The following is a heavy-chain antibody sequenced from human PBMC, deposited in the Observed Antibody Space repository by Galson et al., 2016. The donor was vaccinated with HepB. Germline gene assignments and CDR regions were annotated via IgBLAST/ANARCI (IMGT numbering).Heavy chain of an antibody. CDR1: GDSITSSNYD. D-gene: IGHD3-22*01. J-gene: IGHJ4*02. Sequence: SETLSLTCTASGDSITSSNYDWGWIRQPPGKGLEWIGSIYYSGSTYYNPSLKSRVTISVDTSKNQFSLKLTSVTAADTAVYYCARSIGETFYDNRSGYYYVGSRSFDYWGQGTLVTVSS. V-gene: IGHV4-39*01. CDR3: ARSIGETFYDNRSGYYYVGSRSFDY. CDR2: IYYSGST.